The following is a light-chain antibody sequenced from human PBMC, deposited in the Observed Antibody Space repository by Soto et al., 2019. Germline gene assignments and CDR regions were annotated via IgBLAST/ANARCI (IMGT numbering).Light chain of an antibody. V-gene: IGKV3-20*01. CDR2: GAS. CDR1: QTVTNNF. CDR3: RQYGRSLEFA. J-gene: IGKJ4*01. Sequence: VVLTQSPGTLSLSRGERATLSCRASQTVTNNFLAWYQEKPGRGPRLLIYGASTRSTGIPDRFSGSGSGTDFTLTISRLDPEDFAVYYCRQYGRSLEFAVGGGTKVDIK.